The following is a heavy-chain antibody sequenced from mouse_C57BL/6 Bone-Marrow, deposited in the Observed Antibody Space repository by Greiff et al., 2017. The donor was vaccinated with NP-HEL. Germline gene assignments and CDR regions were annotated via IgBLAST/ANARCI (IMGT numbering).Heavy chain of an antibody. D-gene: IGHD2-4*01. J-gene: IGHJ3*01. CDR1: GYSFTDYN. Sequence: EVQLPQSGPELVKPGASVKISCKASGYSFTDYNMNWVKQSNGKSLEWIGVINPNYGTTSYNQKFKGKATLTVYKSSTTAYMQLNSLTSEDSSVYYCARGIYYDYDPSWFAYWGQGTLVTVSA. CDR2: INPNYGTT. V-gene: IGHV1-39*01. CDR3: ARGIYYDYDPSWFAY.